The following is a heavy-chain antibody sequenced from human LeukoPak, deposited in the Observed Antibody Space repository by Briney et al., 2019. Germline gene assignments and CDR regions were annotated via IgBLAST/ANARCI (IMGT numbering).Heavy chain of an antibody. CDR1: GFTVSTNY. CDR3: ARAAYDSGSYIVNHDY. D-gene: IGHD3-22*01. CDR2: IYRDDTT. V-gene: IGHV3-53*01. Sequence: GGSLRLSCAASGFTVSTNYMSWVRQAPGKGLEWVSVIYRDDTTYSADSVKGRFTISRDNSKNTLYLQMNSLRAEDTAVYFCARAAYDSGSYIVNHDYWGQGTLVTVSS. J-gene: IGHJ4*02.